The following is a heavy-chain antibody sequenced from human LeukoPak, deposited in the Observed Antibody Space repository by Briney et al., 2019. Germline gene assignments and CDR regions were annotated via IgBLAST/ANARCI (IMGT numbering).Heavy chain of an antibody. CDR1: GYSISSGYY. CDR2: IYHSGST. D-gene: IGHD3-10*01. CDR3: GRGEEGEGGRYYGSGSYLFDY. V-gene: IGHV4-38-2*01. J-gene: IGHJ4*02. Sequence: SETLSLTCAVSGYSISSGYYWGWIRQPPGKGLEWIGSIYHSGSTYYNPSLKSRVTISVDTSKNQFSLKLSSVTAADTAVYYCGRGEEGEGGRYYGSGSYLFDYWGQGTLVTVSS.